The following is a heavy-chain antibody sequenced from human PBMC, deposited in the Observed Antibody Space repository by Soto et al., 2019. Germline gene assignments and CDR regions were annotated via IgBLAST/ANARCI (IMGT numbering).Heavy chain of an antibody. V-gene: IGHV3-30-3*01. CDR1: GFPFSRWS. J-gene: IGHJ4*02. Sequence: QVQLVESGGGVVQPGTSLRLSCEASGFPFSRWSMHWVRQAPGKGLEWVAVIIYDGSDKYYADSVQGRFTISRDNSKNTLYLQMTSLRPEDTDVYYCAAELGNSGYDGHDYWGQGTLVTVSS. D-gene: IGHD5-12*01. CDR2: IIYDGSDK. CDR3: AAELGNSGYDGHDY.